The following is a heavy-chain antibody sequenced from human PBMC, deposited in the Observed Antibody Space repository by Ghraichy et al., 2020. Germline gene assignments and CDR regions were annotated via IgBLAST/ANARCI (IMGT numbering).Heavy chain of an antibody. CDR2: ISHNGSP. J-gene: IGHJ5*02. V-gene: IGHV4-34*01. CDR1: GGSFRGYY. CDR3: VRGRTDYDFWSGYTHNWFDP. D-gene: IGHD3-3*01. Sequence: SQTLSLTCAVSGGSFRGYYCSWIRQPPGKGLEWIGEISHNGSPHYNPSLGSRVAISVDTSKNQFSLKLTSVTAADTAVYYCVRGRTDYDFWSGYTHNWFDPWGQGTLVTVSS.